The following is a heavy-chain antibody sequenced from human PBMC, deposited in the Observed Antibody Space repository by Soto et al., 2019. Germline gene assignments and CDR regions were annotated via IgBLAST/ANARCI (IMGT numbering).Heavy chain of an antibody. CDR2: VSGSGGST. V-gene: IGHV3-23*01. CDR1: GFTCSPYT. Sequence: EVHLLESGGGLVQPGGSLRLSCAASGFTCSPYTMSWVLQAPGKGLEWISAVSGSGGSTYYADSVKGRFTISRDNSKDTLYLQINNLRAEDTAVDYCAKPTEYNWNDHRGQGTLVTVSS. CDR3: AKPTEYNWNDH. J-gene: IGHJ5*02.